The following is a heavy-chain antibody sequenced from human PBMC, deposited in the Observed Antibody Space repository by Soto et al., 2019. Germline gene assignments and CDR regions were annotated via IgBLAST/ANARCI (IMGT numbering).Heavy chain of an antibody. CDR3: ARCFYDILSGSCCFES. CDR2: IAYTGGT. V-gene: IGHV4-61*01. D-gene: IGHD3-9*01. Sequence: QVQLQESGPGLVKPSETLSLTCAVSGGSVSSGTYYWSWIRQPPGKGLEWIGYIAYTGGTNYNPSLKSRVTILVDRSRNQFSLKLNSVTTADTAVYYCARCFYDILSGSCCFESWGQGTLVTVSS. J-gene: IGHJ5*01. CDR1: GGSVSSGTYY.